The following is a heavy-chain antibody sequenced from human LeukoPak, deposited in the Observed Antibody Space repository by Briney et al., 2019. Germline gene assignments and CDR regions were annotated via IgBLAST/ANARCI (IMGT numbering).Heavy chain of an antibody. D-gene: IGHD6-13*01. CDR3: AREPYSSSWYNWFDP. CDR1: GGSISSSSYY. Sequence: SETLSLTCTVSGGSISSSSYYWGWIRQPPGKGLEWIGSIYYSGSAYYNPSLKSRVTISVDTSKNQFSLKLSSVTAADTAGYYCAREPYSSSWYNWFDPWGQGTLVTVSS. V-gene: IGHV4-39*07. CDR2: IYYSGSA. J-gene: IGHJ5*02.